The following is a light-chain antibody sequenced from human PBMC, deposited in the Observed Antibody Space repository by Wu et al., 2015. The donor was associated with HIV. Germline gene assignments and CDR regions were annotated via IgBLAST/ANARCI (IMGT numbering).Light chain of an antibody. CDR1: EFVGTN. CDR3: QQYNLWWT. J-gene: IGKJ1*01. Sequence: EIVMTQSPVTLSVSPGAGVTLSCRANEFVGTNLAWYQQKPGQAPRLLISAASTRADGIPNRFSGSGSGTQFTLTISSVQPEDFAVYYCQQYNLWWTFGQGDQGWKS. CDR2: AAS. V-gene: IGKV3-15*01.